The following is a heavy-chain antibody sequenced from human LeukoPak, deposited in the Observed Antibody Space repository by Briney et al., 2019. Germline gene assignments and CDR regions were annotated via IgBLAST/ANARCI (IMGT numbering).Heavy chain of an antibody. CDR1: GFTFSSYA. Sequence: GGSLRLSCAASGFTFSSYAMHWVRQAPGKGLEWVAVISYDGSNKYYADSVKGRFTISRDNSKNTLYLQMNSLRAEDTAVYYCARDLGDTNEPGDSSGYPDYWGQGTLVTVSS. CDR2: ISYDGSNK. CDR3: ARDLGDTNEPGDSSGYPDY. D-gene: IGHD3-22*01. J-gene: IGHJ4*02. V-gene: IGHV3-30-3*01.